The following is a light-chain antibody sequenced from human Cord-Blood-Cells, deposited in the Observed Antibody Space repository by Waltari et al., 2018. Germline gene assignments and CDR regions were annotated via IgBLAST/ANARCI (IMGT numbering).Light chain of an antibody. Sequence: EIVLTQSPATLSLSPGERATLHCRASQSVSSYLALYQQKPGQAPRLLIYDASNRATGIPARFSGSGSGTDFTLTISSLEPEDFAVYYCQQRSNWPPGLTFGGGTKVEIK. CDR3: QQRSNWPPGLT. V-gene: IGKV3-11*01. CDR2: DAS. CDR1: QSVSSY. J-gene: IGKJ4*01.